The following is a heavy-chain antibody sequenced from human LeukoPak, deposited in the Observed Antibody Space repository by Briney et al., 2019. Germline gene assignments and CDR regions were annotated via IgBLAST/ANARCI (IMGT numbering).Heavy chain of an antibody. D-gene: IGHD2-21*02. J-gene: IGHJ4*02. CDR3: ARGQAGVTPR. CDR2: IKTDGSEK. V-gene: IGHV3-7*01. Sequence: GGSLRLSCEGSGFTLSNYWMGWVRQAPGKGLQWVANIKTDGSEKYYVDSVKGRFTISRDNAKNSLYLQMNSLRAEDTAIYYCARGQAGVTPRWGQGTLVTVSS. CDR1: GFTLSNYW.